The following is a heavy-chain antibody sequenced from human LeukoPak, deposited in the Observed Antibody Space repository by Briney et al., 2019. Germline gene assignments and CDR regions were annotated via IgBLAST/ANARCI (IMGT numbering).Heavy chain of an antibody. Sequence: SETLSLTCTVSGGSISSYYWSWIRQPPGKGLEWIGYIYYSGSTNYNPSLKSRVTISVDTSKNQFSLKLSSVTAADTAVYYCARDKVGQNWFDPWGQGTLVPSPQ. CDR2: IYYSGST. J-gene: IGHJ5*02. CDR1: GGSISSYY. D-gene: IGHD1-26*01. CDR3: ARDKVGQNWFDP. V-gene: IGHV4-59*01.